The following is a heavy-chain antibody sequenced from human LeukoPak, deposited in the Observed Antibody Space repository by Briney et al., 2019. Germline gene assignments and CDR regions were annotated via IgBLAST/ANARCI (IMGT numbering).Heavy chain of an antibody. CDR2: ISAYNGNT. CDR3: ARDQHSSGYYYEPFDY. D-gene: IGHD3-22*01. V-gene: IGHV1-18*01. CDR1: GYTFTSYG. Sequence: ASVTVSCMASGYTFTSYGISWVRQAPGQGLEWMGWISAYNGNTNYAQKLQGRVTMTTDTSTSTAYMELRSLRSDETAVYYCARDQHSSGYYYEPFDYWGQGTLVTVSA. J-gene: IGHJ4*02.